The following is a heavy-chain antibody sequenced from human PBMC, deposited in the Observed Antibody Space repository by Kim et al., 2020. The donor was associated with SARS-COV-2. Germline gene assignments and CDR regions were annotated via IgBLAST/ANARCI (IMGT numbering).Heavy chain of an antibody. CDR3: ARHIVVVPATDDYYYYYFM. CDR2: IIPILGIA. D-gene: IGHD2-2*01. J-gene: IGHJ6*03. CDR1: GGTFSSYA. Sequence: SVKVSCKDSGGTFSSYAISWVRQAPGQGLEWMGRIIPILGIANYAQKFQGRVTITADKSTSTAYMELSSLRSEDTAVYYCARHIVVVPATDDYYYYYFM. V-gene: IGHV1-69*04.